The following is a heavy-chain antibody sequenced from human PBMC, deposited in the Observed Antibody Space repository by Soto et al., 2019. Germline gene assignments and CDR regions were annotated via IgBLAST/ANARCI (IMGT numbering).Heavy chain of an antibody. D-gene: IGHD6-19*01. CDR3: AREIKQWLERLGLEF. V-gene: IGHV1-18*04. CDR1: GYTFTSYG. CDR2: INPYSGNT. J-gene: IGHJ4*02. Sequence: QVQLVQSEAEVRKPGASVKVSCKASGYTFTSYGIGWVRQAPGQGLEWMGWINPYSGNTYYVQKFQDRVTMTTDTLTRTAYMELRGLRSDDTAMYYCAREIKQWLERLGLEFWGQRTLVTVSS.